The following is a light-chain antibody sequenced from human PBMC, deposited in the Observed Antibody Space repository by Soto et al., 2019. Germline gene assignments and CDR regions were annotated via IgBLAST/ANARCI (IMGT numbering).Light chain of an antibody. CDR1: QSVSSY. V-gene: IGKV3-11*01. CDR3: QQLET. Sequence: EIVLTQSPATLSLSPGERATLSCRASQSVSSYLAWYQQKPGQAPRLLIYDASNRATGIPARFSGSGSGTDFTLTIRILEPEDFAVYYCQQLETFGQGTKVEIK. CDR2: DAS. J-gene: IGKJ1*01.